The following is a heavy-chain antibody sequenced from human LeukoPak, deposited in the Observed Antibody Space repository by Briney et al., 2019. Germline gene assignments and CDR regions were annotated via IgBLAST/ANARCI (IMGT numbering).Heavy chain of an antibody. Sequence: GGSLRLSCAASGFTFSDFYMSWIRQAPGKGLEWVSYISSSSSYTNYADSVKGRFTISRDNAKNSLYLQMNSLRAEDTAVYYCARDHYYGSGSQNWFDPWGQGTLVTVSS. CDR2: ISSSSSYT. J-gene: IGHJ5*02. D-gene: IGHD3-10*01. CDR1: GFTFSDFY. CDR3: ARDHYYGSGSQNWFDP. V-gene: IGHV3-11*06.